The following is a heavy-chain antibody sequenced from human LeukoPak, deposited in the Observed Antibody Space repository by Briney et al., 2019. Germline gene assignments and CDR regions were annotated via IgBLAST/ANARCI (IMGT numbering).Heavy chain of an antibody. CDR1: GFTFSNYW. CDR2: INNDGSST. D-gene: IGHD2-8*02. CDR3: AGTYWADY. V-gene: IGHV3-74*01. J-gene: IGHJ4*02. Sequence: GGSLRLSCAASGFTFSNYWMHWVRQTPGKGLVWVSRINNDGSSTNYADSVKGRFTISRDNAKNTLYLQVNSLRADDTAVYYCAGTYWADYWGQGTLVTVSS.